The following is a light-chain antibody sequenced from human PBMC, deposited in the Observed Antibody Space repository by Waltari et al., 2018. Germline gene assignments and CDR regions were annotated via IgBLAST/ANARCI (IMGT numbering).Light chain of an antibody. CDR1: SSDVGHYNL. J-gene: IGLJ3*02. CDR3: CSYGGYNTPWV. V-gene: IGLV2-23*01. Sequence: QSALTQPASVSGSPGQSITISCHGTSSDVGHYNLVSWYQQHPGQAPKLIIYETTKRPSGVSNRFSGSKSGNTASLAVSGLQTEDEAEYYCCSYGGYNTPWVFGGGTKLTVL. CDR2: ETT.